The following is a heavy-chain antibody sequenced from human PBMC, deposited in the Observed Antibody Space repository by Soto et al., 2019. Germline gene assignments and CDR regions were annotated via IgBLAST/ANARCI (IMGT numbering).Heavy chain of an antibody. J-gene: IGHJ4*02. CDR2: TSAYNGNT. V-gene: IGHV1-18*01. Sequence: ASVKVSCKASGYTFANYGISWVRQAPGQGLEWMGWTSAYNGNTKYAQKLQGRVTMTTDTSTTTAYMELRSLRSDDTDVYYCARDSPPVDYWGQGTLFTVSS. CDR1: GYTFANYG. CDR3: ARDSPPVDY.